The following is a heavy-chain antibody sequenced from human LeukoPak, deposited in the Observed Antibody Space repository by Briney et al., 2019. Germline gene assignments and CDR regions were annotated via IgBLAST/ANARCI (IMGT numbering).Heavy chain of an antibody. CDR3: ARALSDAFDI. V-gene: IGHV1-2*02. CDR2: INPNSGGS. CDR1: GYTFNAYY. D-gene: IGHD3-16*01. Sequence: ASVKVSCKTSGYTFNAYYMHCVRQAPGQGLEWMGWINPNSGGSNYAQKFQGRVTMTSDTSINTAYMELSRLISDDTAVYYCARALSDAFDIWGQGTMVTVSS. J-gene: IGHJ3*02.